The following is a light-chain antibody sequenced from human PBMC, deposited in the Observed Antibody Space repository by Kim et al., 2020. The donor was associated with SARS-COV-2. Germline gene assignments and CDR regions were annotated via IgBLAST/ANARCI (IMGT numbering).Light chain of an antibody. V-gene: IGKV4-1*01. CDR3: QQYYSTPYT. Sequence: DIVMTQSPDSLAVSLGEGATINCKSSQSVLYSSNNKNYLAWYQQKPGQPPKLLIYWASTRESGVPDRFSGSGSGIDFTLTISSLQAEDVAVYYCQQYYSTPYTFGQGTKLEI. CDR2: WAS. J-gene: IGKJ2*01. CDR1: QSVLYSSNNKNY.